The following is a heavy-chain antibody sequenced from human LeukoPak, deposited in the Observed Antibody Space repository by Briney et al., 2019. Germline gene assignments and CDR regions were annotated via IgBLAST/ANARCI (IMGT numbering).Heavy chain of an antibody. V-gene: IGHV3-23*01. Sequence: PGGSLRLSCAASGFTFSSYAMSWVRQAPGKGLEWVSAISGSGGSTYYADSVKGRFTISRDNSKNTLYLQINSLRAEDTAVYYGAKGEGYCSGGSCYVYFDYWGQGTLVTVSS. CDR1: GFTFSSYA. CDR2: ISGSGGST. CDR3: AKGEGYCSGGSCYVYFDY. D-gene: IGHD2-15*01. J-gene: IGHJ4*02.